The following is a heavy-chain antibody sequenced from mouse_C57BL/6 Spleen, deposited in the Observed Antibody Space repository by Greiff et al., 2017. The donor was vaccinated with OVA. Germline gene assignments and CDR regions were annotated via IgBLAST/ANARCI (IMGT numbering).Heavy chain of an antibody. CDR3: ARDLDFAY. CDR2: IHPNSGST. J-gene: IGHJ3*01. Sequence: VQRVESGAELVKPGASVKLSCKASGYTFTSYWMHWVKQRPGQGLEWIGMIHPNSGSTNYNEKFKSKATLTVDKSSSTAYMQLSSLTSEDSAVYYCARDLDFAYWGQGTLVTVSA. V-gene: IGHV1-64*01. CDR1: GYTFTSYW.